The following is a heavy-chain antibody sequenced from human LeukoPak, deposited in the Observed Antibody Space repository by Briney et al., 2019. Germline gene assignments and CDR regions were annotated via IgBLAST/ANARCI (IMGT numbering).Heavy chain of an antibody. Sequence: GGSLRLSCAASGFTFNNYGMHWVRQAPGKGLEWVAVIWYDGSNKYYADSVKGRFTISRDNSKNTLYLQMNSLRAEDTAVYHCARRFSYGLDCWGQGILVTVSS. CDR3: ARRFSYGLDC. CDR2: IWYDGSNK. J-gene: IGHJ4*02. V-gene: IGHV3-33*01. CDR1: GFTFNNYG. D-gene: IGHD5-18*01.